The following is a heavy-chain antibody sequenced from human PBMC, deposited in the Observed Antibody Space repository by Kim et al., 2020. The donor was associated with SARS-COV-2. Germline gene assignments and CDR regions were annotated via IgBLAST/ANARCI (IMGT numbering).Heavy chain of an antibody. CDR1: GFTFSNAW. D-gene: IGHD3-3*01. V-gene: IGHV3-15*01. CDR3: TTVVNDFWSGAYYYYMDV. CDR2: IKSKTDGGTT. J-gene: IGHJ6*03. Sequence: GGSLRLSCAASGFTFSNAWMSWVRQAPGKGLEWVGRIKSKTDGGTTDYAAPVKGRFTISRDDSKNTLYLQMNSLKTEGTAVYYCTTVVNDFWSGAYYYYMDVWGEGTTGTASS.